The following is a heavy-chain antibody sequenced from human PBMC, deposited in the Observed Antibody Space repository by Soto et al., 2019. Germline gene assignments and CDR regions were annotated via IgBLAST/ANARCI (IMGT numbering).Heavy chain of an antibody. V-gene: IGHV3-21*06. J-gene: IGHJ4*02. CDR2: INGVSSHI. D-gene: IGHD2-8*01. Sequence: GSLRLSCAASGFPVSSNSMTWVRQAPGKGLEWVSSINGVSSHIYYADSVEGRFTISRDNAKSSLYLQMNSLRAEDTAIYYCAREGSCANYVCLADYWGQGTLVTVSS. CDR1: GFPVSSNS. CDR3: AREGSCANYVCLADY.